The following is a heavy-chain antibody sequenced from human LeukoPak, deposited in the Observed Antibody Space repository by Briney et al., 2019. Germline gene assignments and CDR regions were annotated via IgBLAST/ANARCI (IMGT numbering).Heavy chain of an antibody. J-gene: IGHJ6*04. CDR2: ISAYNGNT. V-gene: IGHV1-18*04. CDR3: ARDSYDISTGSPYGMDV. CDR1: GYTFTSYG. Sequence: ASVKVSCKASGYTFTSYGISWVRQAPGQGLEWMGWISAYNGNTNYAQKLQGRVTMTTDTSTSTAYMELRSLRSDDTAVYYCARDSYDISTGSPYGMDVWGKGTTVTVSS. D-gene: IGHD3-9*01.